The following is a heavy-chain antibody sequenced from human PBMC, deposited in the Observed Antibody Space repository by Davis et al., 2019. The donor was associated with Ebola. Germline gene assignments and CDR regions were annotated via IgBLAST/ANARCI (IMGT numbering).Heavy chain of an antibody. V-gene: IGHV3-23*01. CDR2: ISVRSIT. CDR1: GFIFSSYA. Sequence: GESLKIPCAASGFIFSSYAMSWVRQAPGKGLEWVSSISVRSITYHADSVKGRSTISRDNSKNTLYLQMNSLRAEDTAVYYCAKVHPPTTVTTGWFDPWGQGTLVTVAS. CDR3: AKVHPPTTVTTGWFDP. J-gene: IGHJ5*02. D-gene: IGHD4-17*01.